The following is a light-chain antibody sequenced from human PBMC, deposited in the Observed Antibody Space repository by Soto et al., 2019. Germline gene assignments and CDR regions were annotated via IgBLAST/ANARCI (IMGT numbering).Light chain of an antibody. J-gene: IGKJ5*01. Sequence: DIQLTQSPSFLSASVGDRVTITCRTSQDISRYLAWYQQKSGKAPKLLIYAISTLQSGVPSRFSGSGSGTEFTLTISSLHTEDFATYYSQQINSYPITIGQGTRLEIK. V-gene: IGKV1-9*01. CDR3: QQINSYPIT. CDR2: AIS. CDR1: QDISRY.